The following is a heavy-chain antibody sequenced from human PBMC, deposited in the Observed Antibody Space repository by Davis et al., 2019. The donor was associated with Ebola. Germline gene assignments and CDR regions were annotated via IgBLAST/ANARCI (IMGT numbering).Heavy chain of an antibody. V-gene: IGHV3-43*02. Sequence: GGSLRLSCAASGFTFSSYSMNWVRHAPGRGLEWVSLISGDGGSTYYADSVKGRFTISRDNSKNSLYLQMNSLRTEDTALYYCAKDSNEAADLYYYGMDVWGQGTTVTVSS. CDR1: GFTFSSYS. D-gene: IGHD6-13*01. CDR3: AKDSNEAADLYYYGMDV. J-gene: IGHJ6*02. CDR2: ISGDGGST.